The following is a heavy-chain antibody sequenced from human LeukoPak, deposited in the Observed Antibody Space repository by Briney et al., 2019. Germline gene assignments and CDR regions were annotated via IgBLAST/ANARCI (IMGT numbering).Heavy chain of an antibody. CDR1: GGTFSSFA. CDR2: IIPMSGST. CDR3: ARDRAAGRGFDY. J-gene: IGHJ4*02. D-gene: IGHD6-13*01. V-gene: IGHV1-69*05. Sequence: SVKVSCKASGGTFSSFAISWVRQAPGKGLEWMGWIIPMSGSTDYAQKFQGRFTMITDESTSTAYMELSSLTSQDTAMYYCARDRAAGRGFDYWGQGTLVTVSS.